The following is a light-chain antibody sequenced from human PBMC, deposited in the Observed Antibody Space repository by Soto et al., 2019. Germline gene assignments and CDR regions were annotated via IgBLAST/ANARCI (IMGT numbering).Light chain of an antibody. CDR2: EVT. Sequence: QSALTQPASVSGSPGQSITISCTGTGSDVGGYDYVSWYQHHPGKAPKVMIYEVTNRPSGVSDRFSGSRSGNTASLTISGLQAEDEGDYYCCSYASSSTLRWVFGGGTKVTVL. CDR3: CSYASSSTLRWV. J-gene: IGLJ3*02. CDR1: GSDVGGYDY. V-gene: IGLV2-14*01.